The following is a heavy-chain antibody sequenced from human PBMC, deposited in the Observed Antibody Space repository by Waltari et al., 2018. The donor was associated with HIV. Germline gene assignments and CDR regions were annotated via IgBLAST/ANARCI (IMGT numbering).Heavy chain of an antibody. CDR2: ISRDGSSK. CDR3: AREGIVAAPFDF. Sequence: QVQLVESGGGLVQHGGSLRLSCAASGFIFRDFAIHWVRQAPGKGLEWVAVISRDGSSKYYADSVQGRFTISRDNSKNSLHLHMNSLRPKDTAVYYCAREGIVAAPFDFWGLGTLVTVSS. CDR1: GFIFRDFA. J-gene: IGHJ4*02. V-gene: IGHV3-30*01. D-gene: IGHD2-15*01.